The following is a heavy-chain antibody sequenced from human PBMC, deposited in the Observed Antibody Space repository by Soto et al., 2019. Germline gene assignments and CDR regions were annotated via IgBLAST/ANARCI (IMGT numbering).Heavy chain of an antibody. CDR1: GFMFSAYA. CDR2: MSYDGTNK. J-gene: IGHJ4*01. D-gene: IGHD6-19*01. Sequence: SLRLSCTASGFMFSAYAMLWVRQAPGKGLEWVAAMSYDGTNKYYADSLKGRFTISRDNSKNTLFLQMSSLTADDSAVYYCARDPSQYTSGWYGIDFWGLGTLVTVYS. V-gene: IGHV3-30-3*01. CDR3: ARDPSQYTSGWYGIDF.